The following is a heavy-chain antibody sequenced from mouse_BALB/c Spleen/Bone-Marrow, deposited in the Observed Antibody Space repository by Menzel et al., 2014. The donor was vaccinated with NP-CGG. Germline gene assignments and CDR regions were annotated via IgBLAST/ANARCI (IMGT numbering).Heavy chain of an antibody. Sequence: EVQLVEPGGGLVQPGGSRKLSCAASGFTFSSFGMHWVRQAPEKGLEWVAYISSGSSTIYYADTVKGRFTISRDNPKNTLFLQMTSLRPEDTAMYYCANVSAWFAYWGQGTLVTVSA. D-gene: IGHD3-1*01. V-gene: IGHV5-17*02. CDR3: ANVSAWFAY. J-gene: IGHJ3*01. CDR2: ISSGSSTI. CDR1: GFTFSSFG.